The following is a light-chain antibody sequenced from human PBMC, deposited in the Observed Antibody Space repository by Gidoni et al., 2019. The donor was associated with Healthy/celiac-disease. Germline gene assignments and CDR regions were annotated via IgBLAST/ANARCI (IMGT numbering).Light chain of an antibody. J-gene: IGKJ2*01. V-gene: IGKV1-6*01. CDR3: LQDYNSPYT. CDR2: AAS. Sequence: AIQMTKSPSSLSASVGDRVTITCRASQGIRNDLGWYQQKPGKAPKLLIYAASSLQSGVPSRFSGSGSGTDFTLTISSLQPEVFATYYCLQDYNSPYTFGQGTKLEIK. CDR1: QGIRND.